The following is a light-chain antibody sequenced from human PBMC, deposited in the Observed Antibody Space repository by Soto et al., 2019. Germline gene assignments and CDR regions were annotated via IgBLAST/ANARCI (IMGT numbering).Light chain of an antibody. V-gene: IGLV2-14*03. CDR1: SSDVGGYNY. CDR2: DVS. J-gene: IGLJ1*01. CDR3: SSYTTSNTRQIV. Sequence: QSALTQPASVPGSPGQSITISCTGTSSDVGGYNYVSWYQHHPGKAPKLMIFDVSNRPSGVSNRFSGSKSGNTASLTISGLQPEDEADYYCSSYTTSNTRQIVFGTGTKVTV.